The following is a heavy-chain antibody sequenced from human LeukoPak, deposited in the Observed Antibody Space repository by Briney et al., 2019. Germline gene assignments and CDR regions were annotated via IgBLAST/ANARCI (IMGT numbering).Heavy chain of an antibody. CDR2: INPNSGGT. Sequence: ASVKVSCKASGYTFTGYYMHWVRQAPGQGLEWMGWINPNSGGTNYQGRVTMTRDTSINTAYMDLSRLRSDDTAVYYCARGDYDILTGWPYWGQGTLVTVSS. CDR3: ARGDYDILTGWPY. D-gene: IGHD3-9*01. V-gene: IGHV1-2*02. J-gene: IGHJ4*02. CDR1: GYTFTGYY.